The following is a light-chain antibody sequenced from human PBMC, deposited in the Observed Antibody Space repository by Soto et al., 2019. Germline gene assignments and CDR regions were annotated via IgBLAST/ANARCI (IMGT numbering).Light chain of an antibody. CDR2: AAS. CDR3: QHTYSTPPVT. V-gene: IGKV1-39*01. J-gene: IGKJ4*01. CDR1: QSISRY. Sequence: DIQMTQSPSSLSASVGDRVTITCRASQSISRYLNWYQQKPGIAPKLLIYAASSLQSGVPSRFSGSGSGTDFTLTISSLQPEDFATYYCQHTYSTPPVTFGGGTKVEIK.